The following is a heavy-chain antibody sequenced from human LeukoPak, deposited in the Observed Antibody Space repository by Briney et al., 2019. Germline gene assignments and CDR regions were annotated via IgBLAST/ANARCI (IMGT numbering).Heavy chain of an antibody. CDR2: IVNRGSA. CDR3: ARYPAGSGRSDR. V-gene: IGHV4-61*08. J-gene: IGHJ5*02. D-gene: IGHD3-10*01. Sequence: SETLSLTCAVSGDSLSSGGYHWSWIRQPPGKGLEWIGQIVNRGSANYNPSLKTRVTISLDTSKNQLSLMVTSVTIADTAVYYCARYPAGSGRSDRWGQGTLVTVSS. CDR1: GDSLSSGGYH.